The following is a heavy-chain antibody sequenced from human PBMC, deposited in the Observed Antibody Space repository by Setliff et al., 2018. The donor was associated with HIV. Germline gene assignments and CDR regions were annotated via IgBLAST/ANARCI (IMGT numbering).Heavy chain of an antibody. CDR3: ARSPRIGVAGEFEY. Sequence: PSETLSLTCAVSGGSIRSSGFHWGWIRQPPGRGLEWIASISFSGNTYYNPSLKNRVTISVDTSKNQFSLKTSSVTATDTAVYYCARSPRIGVAGEFEYWGQGTLVTVSS. CDR1: GGSIRSSGFH. CDR2: ISFSGNT. D-gene: IGHD6-19*01. J-gene: IGHJ4*02. V-gene: IGHV4-39*01.